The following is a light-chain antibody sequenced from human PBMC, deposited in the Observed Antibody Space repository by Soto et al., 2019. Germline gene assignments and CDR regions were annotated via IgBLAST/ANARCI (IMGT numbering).Light chain of an antibody. Sequence: EIVMTQSPATLSVSPGERATLSCRASQCISSNLAGYQQKPGQAPRLLIYGASTRATGIPARFSGSGSGTEFTLTISSLQSEDFAVFYCQHYNNWPPWTFGEGTKVEIK. CDR3: QHYNNWPPWT. J-gene: IGKJ1*01. CDR2: GAS. V-gene: IGKV3-15*01. CDR1: QCISSN.